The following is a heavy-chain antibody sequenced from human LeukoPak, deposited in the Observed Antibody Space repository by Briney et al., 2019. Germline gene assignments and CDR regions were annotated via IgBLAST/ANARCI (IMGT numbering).Heavy chain of an antibody. D-gene: IGHD4-23*01. J-gene: IGHJ4*02. V-gene: IGHV3-23*01. CDR1: GFTFSSLA. Sequence: GSLRLSCAAPGFTFSSLAISWVRQAPGKGLEWVPAFSGSGGSTYYADSVKGRFTISRDNSKNTLYLQMNSLRAEDTAVYYCAKEGRTTVVPSYYFDYWGQGTLVTVSS. CDR2: FSGSGGST. CDR3: AKEGRTTVVPSYYFDY.